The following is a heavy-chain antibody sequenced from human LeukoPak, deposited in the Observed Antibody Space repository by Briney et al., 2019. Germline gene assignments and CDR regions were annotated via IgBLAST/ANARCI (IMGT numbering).Heavy chain of an antibody. J-gene: IGHJ5*01. V-gene: IGHV3-23*01. CDR3: AKGRAGGWNGGDC. CDR2: IRGGGGGTT. D-gene: IGHD1-1*01. CDR1: GFTFSSCA. Sequence: GGSLRLSCAASGFTFSSCAMIWVRQAPGKGMEGVSAIRGGGGGTTYYADSVKGRFTISGDNSKNTVYLHMHTLRAADTAIYYCAKGRAGGWNGGDCWGHGTPVTVSS.